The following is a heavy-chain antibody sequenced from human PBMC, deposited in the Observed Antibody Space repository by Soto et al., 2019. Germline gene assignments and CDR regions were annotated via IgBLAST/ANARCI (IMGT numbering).Heavy chain of an antibody. CDR3: ARDTEPSSGGIDF. CDR2: IFYRGRT. J-gene: IGHJ4*02. Sequence: QVQLQESGPGLVKPSQTLSLTCAVSGVSVNSGDYYWSWIRQPPGKGLEWIGDIFYRGRTKYSASLKSRLTSSLDTSKNQFSLTLTSVTAADTAVYYCARDTEPSSGGIDFWGQGTLVTVSS. CDR1: GVSVNSGDYY. D-gene: IGHD3-16*01. V-gene: IGHV4-31*11.